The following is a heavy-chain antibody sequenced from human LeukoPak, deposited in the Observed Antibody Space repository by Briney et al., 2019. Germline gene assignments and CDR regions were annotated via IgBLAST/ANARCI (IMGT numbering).Heavy chain of an antibody. CDR1: GFTFSSYA. CDR2: ISYDGSNK. CDR3: ARALIAVAAPGYFDY. Sequence: GGSLRLSCAASGFTFSSYAMHWVRQAPGKGLEWVAVISYDGSNKYYADSVKGRFTISRDNSKNTLYLQMNSLRAEVTAVYYCARALIAVAAPGYFDYWGQGTLVTVSS. D-gene: IGHD6-19*01. V-gene: IGHV3-30*04. J-gene: IGHJ4*02.